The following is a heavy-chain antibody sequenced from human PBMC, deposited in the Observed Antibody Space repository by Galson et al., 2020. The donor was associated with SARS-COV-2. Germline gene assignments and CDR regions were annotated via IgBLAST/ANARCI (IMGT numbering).Heavy chain of an antibody. V-gene: IGHV1-69*01. CDR2: IIPIFGTA. D-gene: IGHD6-13*01. CDR1: GGTFSSYA. Sequence: KISCKASGGTFSSYAISWVRQAPGQGLEWMGGIIPIFGTANYAQKFQGRVTITADESTSTAYMELSSLRSEDTAVYYCARYSSSWDGGNFDYWGQGTLVTVSS. CDR3: ARYSSSWDGGNFDY. J-gene: IGHJ4*02.